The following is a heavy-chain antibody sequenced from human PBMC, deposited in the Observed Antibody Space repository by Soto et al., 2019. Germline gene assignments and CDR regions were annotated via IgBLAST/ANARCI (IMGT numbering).Heavy chain of an antibody. Sequence: QVQLVQSGAEVKRPGSSVKVSCKVYGGDFSNFAISWVRQAPGQGLEWVGGIFPLLATATYTQKLHGRVAITADESTTTVYMEVSRLRSDDTAVYYCAREDSQLVGGTHFASWGQGTLVTVSS. J-gene: IGHJ5*02. D-gene: IGHD1-26*01. CDR3: AREDSQLVGGTHFAS. CDR2: IFPLLATA. V-gene: IGHV1-69*01. CDR1: GGDFSNFA.